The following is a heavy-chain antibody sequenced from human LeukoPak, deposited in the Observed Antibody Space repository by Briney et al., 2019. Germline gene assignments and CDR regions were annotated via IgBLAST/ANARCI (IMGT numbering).Heavy chain of an antibody. CDR1: GFTFSSYS. J-gene: IGHJ4*02. Sequence: GGSLRLSCAASGFTFSSYSMNWVRQAPGKGLEWVSYISSSSSTIYYADSVKGRFTISRDNAKNSLHLQMNSLRAEDTAVYYCARGSDYWGQGTLVTVSS. V-gene: IGHV3-48*01. CDR3: ARGSDY. CDR2: ISSSSSTI.